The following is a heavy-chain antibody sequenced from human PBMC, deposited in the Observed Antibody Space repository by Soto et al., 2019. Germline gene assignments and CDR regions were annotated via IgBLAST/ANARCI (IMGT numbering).Heavy chain of an antibody. J-gene: IGHJ5*02. CDR3: ARITGRGFRPGTHRCNWFDP. CDR2: IIPIFRTP. V-gene: IGHV1-69*01. CDR1: GVTFSSFA. Sequence: QVQLVQSGAEVKQPGSSVKVSCQASGVTFSSFAITWVRQAPGQGLEWMGGIIPIFRTPNYAQNFQGRVTITADESTSSGYMELSRRRSEDTAVYYCARITGRGFRPGTHRCNWFDPWGQGTLVTVSS. D-gene: IGHD3-16*01.